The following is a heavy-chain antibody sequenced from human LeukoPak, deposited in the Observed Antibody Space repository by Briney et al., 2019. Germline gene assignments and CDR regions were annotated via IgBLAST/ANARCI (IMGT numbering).Heavy chain of an antibody. Sequence: PGGSLRLPCVASGFTFSSYAMSWVRQAPGKGLEWVSAISSSGGSTYYADSVKGRFTISRDNSKNTLSLRMNSLKAEDTAVYYCAKANRGFAEHLDCWGQGTLVTVSS. CDR1: GFTFSSYA. CDR2: ISSSGGST. J-gene: IGHJ4*02. V-gene: IGHV3-23*01. CDR3: AKANRGFAEHLDC. D-gene: IGHD3-10*01.